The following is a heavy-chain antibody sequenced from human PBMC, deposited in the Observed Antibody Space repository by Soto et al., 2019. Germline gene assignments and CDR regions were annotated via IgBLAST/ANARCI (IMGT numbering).Heavy chain of an antibody. CDR3: ARVERY. CDR1: GFTFSSYA. V-gene: IGHV3-30-3*01. J-gene: IGHJ4*02. CDR2: ISYDGSNK. Sequence: QVQLVESGGGVVQPGRSLRLSCAASGFTFSSYAMHWVRQAPGKGLEWVAVISYDGSNKYYADSVKGRFTISRDNSKNTLYLQMNSRRAEDTAVYYCARVERYWGQGTLVTVSS.